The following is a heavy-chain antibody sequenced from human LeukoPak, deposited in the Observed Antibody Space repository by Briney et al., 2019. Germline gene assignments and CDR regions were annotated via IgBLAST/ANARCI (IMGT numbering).Heavy chain of an antibody. Sequence: GGSLRLSCAASGFTFSNYGMSWVRQAPGKGLEWVSGISASGASTYDADSVKGRFSISRDNSKNTVYLQMNSLRAEDTAVYYCAKVGPVGMATGDYYFYGMDVWGQGTTVTVSS. J-gene: IGHJ6*02. CDR2: ISASGAST. CDR1: GFTFSNYG. V-gene: IGHV3-23*01. D-gene: IGHD5-24*01. CDR3: AKVGPVGMATGDYYFYGMDV.